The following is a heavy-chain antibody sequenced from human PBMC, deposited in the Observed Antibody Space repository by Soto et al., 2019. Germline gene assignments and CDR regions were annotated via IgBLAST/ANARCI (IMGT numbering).Heavy chain of an antibody. CDR1: GYTFTSYA. Sequence: VASVKVSCKASGYTFTSYAMHWVRQAPGQRLEWMGWINAGNGNTKYSQKFQGRVTITRDTSASTAYMELSSLRSEDTAVYYCARPAAGTGYYYYYGMDVWGQGTTVTVSS. D-gene: IGHD6-13*01. CDR3: ARPAAGTGYYYYYGMDV. V-gene: IGHV1-3*01. CDR2: INAGNGNT. J-gene: IGHJ6*02.